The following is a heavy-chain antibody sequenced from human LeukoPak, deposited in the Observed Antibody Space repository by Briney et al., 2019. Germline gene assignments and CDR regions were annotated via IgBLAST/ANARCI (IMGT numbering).Heavy chain of an antibody. CDR2: INPNSGGR. V-gene: IGHV1-2*02. D-gene: IGHD6-6*01. CDR1: GYTFTCYY. J-gene: IGHJ6*02. Sequence: ASVKVSCKDSGYTFTCYYMHWVRQAPGQGVEWMGWINPNSGGRNYAQKVQGRGTMTRDRSISTAYMELRRLRPDDTAVDDCARTPLIKQLVWTSYCYGMVFSGQGATCTVSS. CDR3: ARTPLIKQLVWTSYCYGMVF.